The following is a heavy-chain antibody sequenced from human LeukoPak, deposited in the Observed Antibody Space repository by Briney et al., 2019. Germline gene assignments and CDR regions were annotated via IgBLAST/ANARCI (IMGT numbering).Heavy chain of an antibody. J-gene: IGHJ4*02. D-gene: IGHD1-26*01. V-gene: IGHV1-69*13. CDR3: ASRTGELLNFDY. CDR2: ITPIFGTA. CDR1: GGTFSSYA. Sequence: SVKVSCKASGGTFSSYAISWVRQAPGQGLEWMGGITPIFGTANYAQKFQGRVTITADESTSTAYMELSSLRSEDTAVYYCASRTGELLNFDYWGQGTLVTVSS.